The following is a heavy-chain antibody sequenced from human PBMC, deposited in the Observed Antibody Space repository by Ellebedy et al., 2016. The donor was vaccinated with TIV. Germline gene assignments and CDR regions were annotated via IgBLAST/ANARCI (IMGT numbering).Heavy chain of an antibody. CDR2: ISNSGSSI. CDR3: ARSPSAWYFDL. D-gene: IGHD3-3*01. Sequence: GESLKISCAASGFTFSDSWMSWIRQAPGKGLEWVSYISNSGSSIYYADSVKGRFTISRDSAKNSLYLQMNSLRADDTAVYFCARSPSAWYFDLWGRGTLVTVSS. CDR1: GFTFSDSW. J-gene: IGHJ2*01. V-gene: IGHV3-11*01.